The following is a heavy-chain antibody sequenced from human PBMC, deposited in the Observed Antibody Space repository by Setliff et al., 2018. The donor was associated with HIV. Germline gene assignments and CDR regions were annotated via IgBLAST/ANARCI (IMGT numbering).Heavy chain of an antibody. J-gene: IGHJ4*02. CDR2: INTNTGNP. CDR3: ARVLKRPNSNFWGGYPIPFDS. V-gene: IGHV7-4-1*02. CDR1: GYTFNNYA. D-gene: IGHD3-3*01. Sequence: ASVKVSCKASGYTFNNYAMNWVRQAPGQGLELMGWINTNTGNPTYAQGFTGRFVFSLDTSVSTAYLQISSLKAEDTAVYFCARVLKRPNSNFWGGYPIPFDSWGQGTLVTVSS.